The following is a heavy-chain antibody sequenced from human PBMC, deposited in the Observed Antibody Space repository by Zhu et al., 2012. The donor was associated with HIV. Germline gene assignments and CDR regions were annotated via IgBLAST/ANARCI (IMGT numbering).Heavy chain of an antibody. CDR3: ARVIRLGXRYYFDY. J-gene: IGHJ4*02. CDR1: GYSINSGFY. V-gene: IGHV4-38-2*01. Sequence: QVQLQESGPGLVKPLETLSLTCAVSGYSINSGFYWGWIRQPPGKGLEWIGNIYHSGGAYYNPSLKSRVTISVDTSMNHFSLSLSSVTAADTAVYYCARVIRLGXRYYFDYWGQGTLVTVSS. D-gene: IGHD3-16*01. CDR2: IYHSGGA.